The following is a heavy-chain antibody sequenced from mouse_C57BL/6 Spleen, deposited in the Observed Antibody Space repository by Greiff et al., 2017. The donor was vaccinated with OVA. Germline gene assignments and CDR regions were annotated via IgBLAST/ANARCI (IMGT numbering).Heavy chain of an antibody. V-gene: IGHV1-54*01. J-gene: IGHJ4*01. Sequence: QVQLQQSGAELVRPGTSVKVSCKASGYAFTNYLIEWVKQRPGQGLEWIGVINPGSGGTNYNEKFKGKATLTADKSSSTAYMQLSSLTSEDSAVYFCARRDGNSYAMDYWGQGTSVTVSS. CDR1: GYAFTNYL. CDR2: INPGSGGT. CDR3: ARRDGNSYAMDY. D-gene: IGHD2-1*01.